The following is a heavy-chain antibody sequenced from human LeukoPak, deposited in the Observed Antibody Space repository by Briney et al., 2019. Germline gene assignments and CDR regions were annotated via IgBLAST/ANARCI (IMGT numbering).Heavy chain of an antibody. CDR3: ARKNGLDY. Sequence: PGGSLRLSCAASGFTFSSYSMNWVRQAPGKGLEWVSSISSSSGYIYYADSVKGRFTISRDNAKNSVYLQMNSLRAEDTAVYYCARKNGLDYWGQGTLVTVSS. CDR1: GFTFSSYS. CDR2: ISSSSGYI. J-gene: IGHJ4*02. V-gene: IGHV3-21*01.